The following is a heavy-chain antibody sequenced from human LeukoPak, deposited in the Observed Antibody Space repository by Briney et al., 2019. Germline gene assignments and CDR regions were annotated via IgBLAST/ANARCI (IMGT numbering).Heavy chain of an antibody. CDR1: GFTFSSSW. CDR2: IKGDESTA. CDR3: VKSDYFDP. Sequence: GGSLRLSCAASGFTFSSSWMNWVRQAPGKGLVWVSRIKGDESTATYADSVRGRFSISRDNAKNIVHLQMNSLRAEDTAVYYCVKSDYFDPWGQGTLVIVSS. J-gene: IGHJ5*02. D-gene: IGHD4/OR15-4a*01. V-gene: IGHV3-74*01.